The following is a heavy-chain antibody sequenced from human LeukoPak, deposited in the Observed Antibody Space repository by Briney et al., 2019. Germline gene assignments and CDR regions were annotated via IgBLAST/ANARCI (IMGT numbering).Heavy chain of an antibody. D-gene: IGHD3-3*01. J-gene: IGHJ4*02. CDR3: ARAPARAGGRALFWC. Sequence: PSETLSLSCSVSGVSITGYYLSWIRQAPGKGLEWIGRVYSSGATTYNPSLKGRVTMSIDTSKNKIYLNLTSVTAADMAVYYCARAPARAGGRALFWCWGKGTLVTVSS. CDR2: VYSSGAT. CDR1: GVSITGYY. V-gene: IGHV4-4*07.